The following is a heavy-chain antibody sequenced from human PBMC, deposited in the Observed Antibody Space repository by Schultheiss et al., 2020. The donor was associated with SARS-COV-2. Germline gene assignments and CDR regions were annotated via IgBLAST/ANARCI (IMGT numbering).Heavy chain of an antibody. J-gene: IGHJ5*02. D-gene: IGHD5-18*01. CDR3: AHRHTEYSYGFTGWFDP. CDR2: IDGDDDK. V-gene: IGHV2-70*12. CDR1: GFSLSTGAMR. Sequence: QTLSLTCTFSGFSLSTGAMRVSWIRQPPGKALEWLARIDGDDDKFYSTSLKSRLTISKDTSKSQVVLTMTNMDPVDTATYYCAHRHTEYSYGFTGWFDPWGQGTLVTVSS.